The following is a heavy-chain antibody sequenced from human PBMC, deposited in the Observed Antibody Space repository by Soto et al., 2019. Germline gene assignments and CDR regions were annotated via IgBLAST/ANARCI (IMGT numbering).Heavy chain of an antibody. CDR1: GGSISSGGYY. V-gene: IGHV4-31*03. D-gene: IGHD2-2*01. CDR3: ARLYIVVVPAAIGDYYGMDV. CDR2: IYYSGST. Sequence: PSETLSLTCTVSGGSISSGGYYWSWIRQHPGKGLERIGYIYYSGSTYYNPSLKSRVTISVDTSKTQFSLKLSSVTAADTAVYYCARLYIVVVPAAIGDYYGMDVWGQGTTVTVSS. J-gene: IGHJ6*02.